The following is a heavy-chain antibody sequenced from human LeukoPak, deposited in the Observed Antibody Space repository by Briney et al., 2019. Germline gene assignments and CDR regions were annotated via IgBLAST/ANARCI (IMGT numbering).Heavy chain of an antibody. V-gene: IGHV2-5*02. D-gene: IGHD2-8*01. CDR3: SHKSPVGVFDP. Sequence: SGPTLVNPTQTLKLTCTFSGFSLSTSEVGVGWIRQPPGKALEWLALIYWDDDKRYSPSLKSRLTITKDTSKNQVVLTMTNMDPVDTATFFRSHKSPVGVFDPWGQGTLGNGSS. J-gene: IGHJ5*02. CDR1: GFSLSTSEVG. CDR2: IYWDDDK.